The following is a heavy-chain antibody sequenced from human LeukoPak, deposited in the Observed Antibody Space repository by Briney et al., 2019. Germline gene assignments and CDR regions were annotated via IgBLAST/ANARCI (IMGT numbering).Heavy chain of an antibody. CDR2: INPNSGGT. V-gene: IGHV1-2*02. CDR1: GYTFTGYY. Sequence: ASVKVSCKASGYTFTGYYMHWVRQAPGQGLEWMGWINPNSGGTNYAQKFQGRVTMTRDTSISTAYMELSRLRSDDTAVYYCAKQGLFQRIVVVPAAMQPPQHWGQGTLVTVSS. CDR3: AKQGLFQRIVVVPAAMQPPQH. D-gene: IGHD2-2*01. J-gene: IGHJ1*01.